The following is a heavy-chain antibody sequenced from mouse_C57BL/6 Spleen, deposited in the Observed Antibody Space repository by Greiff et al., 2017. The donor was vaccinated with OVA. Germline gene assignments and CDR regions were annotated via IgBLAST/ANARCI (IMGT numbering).Heavy chain of an antibody. V-gene: IGHV5-16*01. CDR1: GFTFSDYY. D-gene: IGHD2-5*01. J-gene: IGHJ3*01. Sequence: EVKLVESEGGLVQPGSSMKLSCTASGFTFSDYYMAWVRQVPEKGLEWVANINYDGSSTYYLDSLKSRFIISRDNAKNILYLQMSSLKSEDTATYYCARVDSNYPLAYWGQGTLVTVSA. CDR3: ARVDSNYPLAY. CDR2: INYDGSST.